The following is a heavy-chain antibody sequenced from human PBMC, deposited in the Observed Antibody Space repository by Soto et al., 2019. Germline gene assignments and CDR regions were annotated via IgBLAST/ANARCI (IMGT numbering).Heavy chain of an antibody. Sequence: DVQLVESGGDLVQPGGSLRLSCVASGFTFSPYWMSWVRQAPGRGLQWVATINNDGSEKYYADSVKGRFTISRDNARDSLYLQLTSLRAEDTAIYYCARGSNQDYLGQGTLVAVSS. CDR3: ARGSNQDY. CDR1: GFTFSPYW. D-gene: IGHD2-8*01. V-gene: IGHV3-7*03. CDR2: INNDGSEK. J-gene: IGHJ4*02.